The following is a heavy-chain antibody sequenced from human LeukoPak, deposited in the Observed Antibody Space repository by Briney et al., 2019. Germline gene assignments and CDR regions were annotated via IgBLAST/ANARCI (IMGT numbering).Heavy chain of an antibody. Sequence: GSSVKVSCKASGGTFSSYAISWVRQAPGQGLEWMGGIIPIFSTANYAQKFQGRVTMTRDTSISTAYMELSRLRSDDTAVYYCAREGHGDSVIDYWGQGTLVTVSS. CDR2: IIPIFSTA. CDR3: AREGHGDSVIDY. CDR1: GGTFSSYA. J-gene: IGHJ4*02. D-gene: IGHD4-17*01. V-gene: IGHV1-69*05.